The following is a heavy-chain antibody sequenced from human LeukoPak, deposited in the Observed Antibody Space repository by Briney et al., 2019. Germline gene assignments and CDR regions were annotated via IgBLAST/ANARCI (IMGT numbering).Heavy chain of an antibody. CDR3: ARLGGYCSSTSCNRFEP. CDR2: IYPGDSDT. Sequence: GESLKISCKGSGYIFTSYWIGWVRQMPGKGLGWVGSIYPGDSDTSYSPSFPGQVTISADKSISTAYLPWSSLKASDTAMYYCARLGGYCSSTSCNRFEPWGQGTLVTVSS. J-gene: IGHJ5*02. V-gene: IGHV5-51*01. D-gene: IGHD2-2*01. CDR1: GYIFTSYW.